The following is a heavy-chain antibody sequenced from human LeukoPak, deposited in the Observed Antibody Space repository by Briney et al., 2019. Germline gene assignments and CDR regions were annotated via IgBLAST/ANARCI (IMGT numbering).Heavy chain of an antibody. J-gene: IGHJ3*02. CDR1: GFTFSSYG. CDR3: ARERPYSGYDSDAFDI. D-gene: IGHD5-12*01. Sequence: GGSLRLSCAASGFTFSSYGMHWVRQAPGKGLEWVAVISYDGSNKYYADSVKGRFTISRDNSKNTLYLQMNSLRAEDTAVYYCARERPYSGYDSDAFDIWGQGTMVTVSS. V-gene: IGHV3-30*03. CDR2: ISYDGSNK.